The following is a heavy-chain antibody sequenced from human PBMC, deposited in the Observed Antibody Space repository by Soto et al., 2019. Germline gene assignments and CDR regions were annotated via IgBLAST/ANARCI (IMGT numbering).Heavy chain of an antibody. J-gene: IGHJ4*02. CDR3: TRDPRITDF. V-gene: IGHV3-11*01. CDR2: ISPGGDIT. Sequence: GGSLRLSCAASGFSFRDHYVTWIRQAPGKGLELLSYISPGGDITNYVDSVKGRFTISRDNAKNSLFLHMNSLRAEDTAVYYCTRDPRITDFWGQGTLVTVSS. CDR1: GFSFRDHY. D-gene: IGHD3-16*01.